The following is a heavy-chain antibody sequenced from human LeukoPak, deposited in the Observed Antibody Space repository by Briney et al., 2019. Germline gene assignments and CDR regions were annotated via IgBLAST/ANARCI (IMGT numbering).Heavy chain of an antibody. J-gene: IGHJ4*02. CDR3: ARLVDSSGWYSGTYFDC. D-gene: IGHD6-19*01. V-gene: IGHV4-39*01. CDR2: IYYSGRT. CDR1: GDSISSSSYY. Sequence: KPSETLSLTCTVSGDSISSSSYYWGWIRQPPGKGLEWIGSIYYSGRTYYNPSLKSRVIISVDTSKNQFSLKLSSVTAADTAVYYCARLVDSSGWYSGTYFDCWGQGTLVTVSS.